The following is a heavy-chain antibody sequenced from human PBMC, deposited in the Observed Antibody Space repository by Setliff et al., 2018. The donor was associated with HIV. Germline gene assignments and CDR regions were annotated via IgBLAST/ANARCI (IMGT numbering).Heavy chain of an antibody. CDR1: GGSISSSNYY. Sequence: SETLSLTCTVSGGSISSSNYYWGWIRQPPGKGLELIGTIYYIGSTSYNPSLESRLTISVDTSSNHFSLRLTSVTAADTAVYYCARYVAYDEDDFDIWGQGTMVTVSS. CDR2: IYYIGST. J-gene: IGHJ3*02. V-gene: IGHV4-39*02. D-gene: IGHD3-16*01. CDR3: ARYVAYDEDDFDI.